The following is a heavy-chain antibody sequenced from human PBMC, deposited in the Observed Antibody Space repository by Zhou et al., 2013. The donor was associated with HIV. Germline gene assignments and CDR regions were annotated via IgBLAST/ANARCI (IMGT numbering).Heavy chain of an antibody. CDR3: ARSGYGRPADY. CDR1: GYGFISYG. Sequence: QVQLVQSGAEVKKPGDSVNVSCKASGYGFISYGIIWVRQAPGQGLEWMGWTSVYNGNTNYAQKFQGRVTMTTDTSTNTAHMELRRLTSDDTAVYFCARSGYGRPADYWGQGNPGHRLV. V-gene: IGHV1-18*01. D-gene: IGHD2-15*01. CDR2: TSVYNGNT. J-gene: IGHJ4*02.